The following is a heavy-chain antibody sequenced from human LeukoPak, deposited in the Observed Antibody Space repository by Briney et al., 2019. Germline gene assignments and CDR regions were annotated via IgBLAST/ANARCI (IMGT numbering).Heavy chain of an antibody. CDR2: IYYSGST. Sequence: SETLSLTCTVSGGSISSYYWSWIRQPPGKGLEWIAYIYYSGSTDYNPSLKGRVTISLDTSKNQFSLKLSSVTAADTAVYYCARFYDSSGYSLGYWGQGTLVTVSS. CDR3: ARFYDSSGYSLGY. J-gene: IGHJ4*02. CDR1: GGSISSYY. D-gene: IGHD3-22*01. V-gene: IGHV4-59*08.